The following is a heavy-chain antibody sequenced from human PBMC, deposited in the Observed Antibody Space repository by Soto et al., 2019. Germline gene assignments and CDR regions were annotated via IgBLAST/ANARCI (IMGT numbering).Heavy chain of an antibody. Sequence: AGESLKISCAASGVDFSSEVMCWVRQAPGKGLEWVSSISGSGRTIYHADSMRGRFAISRDNSKNSLYLQLNDLRVDDTAVYYCAKVGPSYYYGMDVWGQGTTVTVSS. V-gene: IGHV3-23*01. D-gene: IGHD1-26*01. J-gene: IGHJ6*02. CDR2: ISGSGRTI. CDR3: AKVGPSYYYGMDV. CDR1: GVDFSSEV.